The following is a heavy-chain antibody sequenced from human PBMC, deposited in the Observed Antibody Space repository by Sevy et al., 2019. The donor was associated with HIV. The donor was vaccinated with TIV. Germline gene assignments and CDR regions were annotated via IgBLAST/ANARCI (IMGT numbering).Heavy chain of an antibody. CDR3: ARGFCVSSSCSGSS. D-gene: IGHD2-2*01. J-gene: IGHJ5*02. CDR1: GFTFSSYS. Sequence: GGSLRLSCAASGFTFSSYSMNWVRQAPGTGLEWVSSISSSSSSIYYADSVKGRFTISRDNAKNSLYLQMDSLTAEDTAVYYCARGFCVSSSCSGSSWGQRTLVTVSS. V-gene: IGHV3-48*01. CDR2: ISSSSSSI.